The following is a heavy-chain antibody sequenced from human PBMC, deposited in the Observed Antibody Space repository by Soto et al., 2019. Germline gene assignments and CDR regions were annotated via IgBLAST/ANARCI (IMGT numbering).Heavy chain of an antibody. CDR1: GFTFSSYA. J-gene: IGHJ6*03. Sequence: WGSLRLSCAASGFTFSSYAMSWVRQAPGKGLEWVSAISGSGGSTYYADSVKGRFTISRDNSKNTLYLQMNSLRAEDTAVYYCAREYCSSTSCFLGYYYYYMDVWGKGTTVTVSS. CDR2: ISGSGGST. D-gene: IGHD2-2*01. V-gene: IGHV3-23*01. CDR3: AREYCSSTSCFLGYYYYYMDV.